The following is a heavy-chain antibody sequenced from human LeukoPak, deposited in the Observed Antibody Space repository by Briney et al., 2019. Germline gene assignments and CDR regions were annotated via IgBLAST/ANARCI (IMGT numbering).Heavy chain of an antibody. CDR2: ISGSGGST. J-gene: IGHJ4*02. D-gene: IGHD3-22*01. CDR1: GFTFSSYA. Sequence: GGSLRLSCAASGFTFSSYAMSWVRQAPGKGLEWVSAISGSGGSTYYADSVKGRFTISRDNSKNTLYLQMNSLRAEDTAVYYCAKGSNPTYYYDSSGYYLAYWGQGTLVTVSS. CDR3: AKGSNPTYYYDSSGYYLAY. V-gene: IGHV3-23*01.